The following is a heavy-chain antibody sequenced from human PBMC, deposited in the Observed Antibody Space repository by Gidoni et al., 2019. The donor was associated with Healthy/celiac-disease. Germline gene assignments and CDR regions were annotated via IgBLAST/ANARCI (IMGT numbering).Heavy chain of an antibody. Sequence: EVQLVESGGGLVQPGGSLRLSCAASGFTFSSYWMHWVRQAPGKGLVWVSRINSDGSSTSYADSVKGRFTISRDNAKNTLYLQMNSLRAEDTAVYYCARGQSGGSSSTTHYYYYGMDVWGQGTTVTVSS. D-gene: IGHD6-6*01. J-gene: IGHJ6*02. CDR1: GFTFSSYW. V-gene: IGHV3-74*01. CDR3: ARGQSGGSSSTTHYYYYGMDV. CDR2: INSDGSST.